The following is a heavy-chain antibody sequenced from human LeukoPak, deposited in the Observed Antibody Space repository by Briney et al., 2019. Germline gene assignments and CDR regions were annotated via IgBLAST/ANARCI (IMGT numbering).Heavy chain of an antibody. CDR1: GFSFSDYY. V-gene: IGHV3-11*06. J-gene: IGHJ4*02. D-gene: IGHD2-15*01. CDR3: AKIAGPYSPDY. Sequence: SGGSLRLSCAASGFSFSDYYMTWIRQAPGKGLEWVSYISSGGTYTNYADSVKGRFTISRDNAKNSLYLQMNSLSAEDTAVYYCAKIAGPYSPDYWGQGTLVTVSS. CDR2: ISSGGTYT.